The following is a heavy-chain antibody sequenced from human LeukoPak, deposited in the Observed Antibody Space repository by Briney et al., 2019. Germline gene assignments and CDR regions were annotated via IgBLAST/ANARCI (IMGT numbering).Heavy chain of an antibody. CDR1: GFTFSNSW. CDR2: INPDGSST. V-gene: IGHV3-74*01. D-gene: IGHD3-16*01. Sequence: GGSLRLSCAASGFTFSNSWMHWVRQSPGRGLVWVSRINPDGSSTRYADSVKGRFTISRDNAKNTLYLQMNSLRAEDTAVYYCARDQGGPRDYWGQGSLVTVSS. CDR3: ARDQGGPRDY. J-gene: IGHJ4*02.